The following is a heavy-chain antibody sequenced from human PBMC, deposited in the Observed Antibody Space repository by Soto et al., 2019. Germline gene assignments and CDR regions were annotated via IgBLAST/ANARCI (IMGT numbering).Heavy chain of an antibody. V-gene: IGHV1-18*01. D-gene: IGHD4-17*01. CDR1: GYTFTSYG. CDR2: ISAYNGNT. CDR3: ARGIDRVTTEGYFDY. J-gene: IGHJ4*02. Sequence: QVQLVQSGAEVKKPGASVKVSCKASGYTFTSYGISCVRQAPGQGLEWMGWISAYNGNTNYAQKLQGRVTMTTDTTRSAAYMELRRLSADDTAVYCCARGIDRVTTEGYFDYWGQGTLVTVSS.